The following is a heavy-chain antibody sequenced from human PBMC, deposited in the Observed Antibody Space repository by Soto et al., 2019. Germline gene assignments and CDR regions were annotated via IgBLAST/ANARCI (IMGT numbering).Heavy chain of an antibody. CDR2: IIPILGIA. D-gene: IGHD5-12*01. V-gene: IGHV1-69*02. Sequence: SVQVSCKASGGTFSSYTISWVRQAPGQGLEWMGRIIPILGIANYAQKFQGRVTITADKSTSTAYMELSSLRSEDTAVYYCAAHIVATGPFDYWGQGTLVTVSS. CDR3: AAHIVATGPFDY. CDR1: GGTFSSYT. J-gene: IGHJ4*02.